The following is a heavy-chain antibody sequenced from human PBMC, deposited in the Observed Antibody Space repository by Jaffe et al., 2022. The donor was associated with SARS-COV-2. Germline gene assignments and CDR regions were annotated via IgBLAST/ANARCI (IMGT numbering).Heavy chain of an antibody. V-gene: IGHV4-39*01. J-gene: IGHJ5*02. D-gene: IGHD6-6*01. Sequence: QLQLQESGPGLVKSSETLSLTCTVSGDSITTDYYWDWIRQPPGKDLEWIGNIHYRGNTAYNPSLKSRVTMSVDTSANQFSLKLTSVTAADTAVYYCARHKAQNNWFDPWGQGTLVTVSS. CDR3: ARHKAQNNWFDP. CDR2: IHYRGNT. CDR1: GDSITTDYY.